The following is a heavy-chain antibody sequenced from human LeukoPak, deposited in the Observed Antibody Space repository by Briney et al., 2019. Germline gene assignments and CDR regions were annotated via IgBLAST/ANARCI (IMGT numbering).Heavy chain of an antibody. V-gene: IGHV3-21*01. Sequence: GGSLRLSCAASGFTFSLYTMNWVRQAPGKGLEWVSSISSNGNYIHYADSVKGRFTISRDNAKTSVYLEMNSLRAEDTAVYYCARGATVTTSAFDIWGQGTMVTVSS. CDR2: ISSNGNYI. CDR1: GFTFSLYT. J-gene: IGHJ3*02. D-gene: IGHD4-17*01. CDR3: ARGATVTTSAFDI.